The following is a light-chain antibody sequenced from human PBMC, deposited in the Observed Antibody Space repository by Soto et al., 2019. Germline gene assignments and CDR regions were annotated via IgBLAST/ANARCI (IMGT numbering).Light chain of an antibody. V-gene: IGKV3-15*01. J-gene: IGKJ5*01. CDR1: QSVSSN. CDR2: GAS. Sequence: EIVLTQSPGTLSLSPGERATLSCRASQSVSSNLSWYQQKPGQAPRLLIYGASTRATGIPARFSGSGSGTEFTLTISSVQAEDVAVYYCHQYYDSPLTFGQGTRLEIK. CDR3: HQYYDSPLT.